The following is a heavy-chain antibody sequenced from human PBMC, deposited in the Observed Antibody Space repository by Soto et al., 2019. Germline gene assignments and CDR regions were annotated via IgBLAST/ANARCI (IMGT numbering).Heavy chain of an antibody. V-gene: IGHV1-3*01. J-gene: IGHJ6*02. CDR2: INAGNGNT. D-gene: IGHD4-17*01. CDR1: GYTFTNYA. Sequence: QVQLVQSGAEVKQPGASVKVSCKASGYTFTNYAMHWVRQAPGQRLEWMGWINAGNGNTKYSQKFQGRVTITRDTSASTAYMELSSLRFEDTGVYYCARGVVTTGNYYYYGMDVWGQGTTVTVSS. CDR3: ARGVVTTGNYYYYGMDV.